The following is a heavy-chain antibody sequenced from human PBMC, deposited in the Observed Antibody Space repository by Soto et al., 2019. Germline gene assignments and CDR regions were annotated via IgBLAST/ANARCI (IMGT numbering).Heavy chain of an antibody. D-gene: IGHD5-12*01. V-gene: IGHV3-23*01. Sequence: EEQLLQSGGGFVQPGGSLRPSCAASGFTFSTYAMNWVRLAPGKGLEWVSVISNSGHSTFYADSVKGRFTISRDNSKNTLYLQMKSLRADDTAAYYCAKGGPTFLNWFGPWGQGALVTVSS. CDR1: GFTFSTYA. CDR2: ISNSGHST. CDR3: AKGGPTFLNWFGP. J-gene: IGHJ5*02.